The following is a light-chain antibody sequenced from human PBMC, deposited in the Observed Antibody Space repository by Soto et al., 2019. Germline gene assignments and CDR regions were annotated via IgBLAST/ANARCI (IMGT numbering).Light chain of an antibody. V-gene: IGKV1-5*01. CDR3: QQYNSYSWT. Sequence: DIQMTHAPSTLSASVGDRVTITCRASQSISNWLAWYQQKPGKAPKLLIYDVSSLKSGVPSRFSGSGSGTEFLLTISSLQPDDFATYYCQQYNSYSWTCGQGTTVDIK. CDR1: QSISNW. CDR2: DVS. J-gene: IGKJ1*01.